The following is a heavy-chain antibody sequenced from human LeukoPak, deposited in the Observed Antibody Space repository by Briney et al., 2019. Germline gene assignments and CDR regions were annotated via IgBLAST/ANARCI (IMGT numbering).Heavy chain of an antibody. V-gene: IGHV3-9*01. CDR2: ISWNSGSI. CDR1: GFTFDDYA. D-gene: IGHD3-22*01. Sequence: GGSLRLSCAASGFTFDDYAMHWVRQAPGKGLEWVSGISWNSGSIGYADSVKGRFTISRDNAKNSLYLQMNSLRAEDTAVYYCAKAGPNYYDSSENWFDPWGQGTLVTVSS. CDR3: AKAGPNYYDSSENWFDP. J-gene: IGHJ5*02.